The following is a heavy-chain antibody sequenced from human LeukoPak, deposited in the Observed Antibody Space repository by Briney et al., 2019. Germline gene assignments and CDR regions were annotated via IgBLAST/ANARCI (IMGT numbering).Heavy chain of an antibody. J-gene: IGHJ4*02. V-gene: IGHV3-20*04. D-gene: IGHD3-22*01. CDR2: INWNGGST. CDR3: ARERTYYYDSNPDYFDY. Sequence: PGGSLRLSCAASGFTFDDYGMSWVRQAPGKGLEWVSGINWNGGSTGYADSVKGRFTVSRDNAKNSLYLQMNSLRAGDTALYYCARERTYYYDSNPDYFDYWGQGTLVTVSS. CDR1: GFTFDDYG.